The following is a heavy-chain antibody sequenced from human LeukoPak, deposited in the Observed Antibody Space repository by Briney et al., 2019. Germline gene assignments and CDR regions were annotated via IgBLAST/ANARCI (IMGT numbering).Heavy chain of an antibody. CDR1: GFTFSSYG. V-gene: IGHV3-7*01. J-gene: IGHJ6*02. CDR2: IKQDGSEK. CDR3: ARDSLINWGPGYYYYGMDV. Sequence: PGGSLRLSCAASGFTFSSYGMSWVRQAPGKGLEWVANIKQDGSEKYYVDSVKGRFTISRDNAKNSLYLQMNSLRAEDTAVYYCARDSLINWGPGYYYYGMDVWGQGTTVTVSS. D-gene: IGHD7-27*01.